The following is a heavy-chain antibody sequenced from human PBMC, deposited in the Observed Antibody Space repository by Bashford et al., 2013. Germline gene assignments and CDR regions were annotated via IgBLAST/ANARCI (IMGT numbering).Heavy chain of an antibody. D-gene: IGHD2/OR15-2a*01. CDR2: MYHSGST. CDR1: GYSISSGYY. J-gene: IGHJ6*02. V-gene: IGHV4-38-2*01. CDR3: VRGQYRRDV. Sequence: SSETLSLTCAVSGYSISSGYYWGWVRQPPGKGLEWIGSMYHSGSTNYNPSLKSRVTISVDTSKNQFSLKLTSLTAADTAVYYCVRGQYRRDVWGQGTTVTVSS.